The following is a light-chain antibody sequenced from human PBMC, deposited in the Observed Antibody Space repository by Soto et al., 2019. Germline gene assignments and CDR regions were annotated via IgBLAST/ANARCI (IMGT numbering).Light chain of an antibody. V-gene: IGKV3-11*01. CDR2: DAS. J-gene: IGKJ2*01. Sequence: EIVLTQSPATLSLSPGERATLSCRASQSVSSYLAWYQQKPGQAPRLLIYDASNRATGIPARFSGSGSGTDFTVTIGSLEPEDFAVYYCQQRSNWPLMYTFGQGTKLEIK. CDR3: QQRSNWPLMYT. CDR1: QSVSSY.